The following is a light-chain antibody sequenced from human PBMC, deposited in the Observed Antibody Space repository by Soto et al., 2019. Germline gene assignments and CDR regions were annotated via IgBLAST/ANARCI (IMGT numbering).Light chain of an antibody. CDR2: SNN. CDR1: SSNIGSNT. J-gene: IGLJ2*01. CDR3: AAWDDSLNVL. Sequence: QSVLTQPLSASGTPGQRVTISCSGSSSNIGSNTVNWYQQLPGTAPKLLIYSNNQRPSGVPDRFSGSKSGTSASLAISGLQSEDEADYYCAAWDDSLNVLFGGGTQLTVL. V-gene: IGLV1-44*01.